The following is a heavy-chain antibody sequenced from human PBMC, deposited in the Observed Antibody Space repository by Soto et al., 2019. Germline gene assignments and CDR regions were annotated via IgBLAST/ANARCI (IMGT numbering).Heavy chain of an antibody. Sequence: GASVKVSCKASGYTFTGYYMHWVRQAPGQGLEWMGWINPNSGGTNYAQKFQGWVTMTRDTSINTAYMELSRLRSDDTAVYYCARGYYDFWSGYSRSHYGMDVWGQGTTVTVSS. J-gene: IGHJ6*02. D-gene: IGHD3-3*01. CDR2: INPNSGGT. V-gene: IGHV1-2*04. CDR3: ARGYYDFWSGYSRSHYGMDV. CDR1: GYTFTGYY.